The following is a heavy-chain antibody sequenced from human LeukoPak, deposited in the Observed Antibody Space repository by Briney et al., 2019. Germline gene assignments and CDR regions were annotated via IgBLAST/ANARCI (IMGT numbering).Heavy chain of an antibody. CDR3: ARDRSTLTYYYDSSGYPNPLFDY. Sequence: ASVKVSCKASGYTFTGYGISWVRQAPGQGLEWMGWISAYNGNTNYAQKLQGRVTMTTDTSTSTAYMELRSLRSDDTAVYYCARDRSTLTYYYDSSGYPNPLFDYWGQGTLVTVSS. J-gene: IGHJ4*02. CDR2: ISAYNGNT. CDR1: GYTFTGYG. D-gene: IGHD3-22*01. V-gene: IGHV1-18*01.